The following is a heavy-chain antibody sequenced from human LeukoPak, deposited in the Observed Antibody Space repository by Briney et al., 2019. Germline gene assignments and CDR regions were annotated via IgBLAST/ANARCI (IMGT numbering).Heavy chain of an antibody. V-gene: IGHV1-69*13. J-gene: IGHJ6*02. CDR3: ARTLDCSSTSCYTEPNYYYYGMDV. Sequence: GASVKVSCKASGGTFSSYAISWVRQAPGQGLEWMGGIIPIFGTANYARKFQGRVTITADESTSTAYMELSSLGSEDTAVYYCARTLDCSSTSCYTEPNYYYYGMDVWGQGTTVTVSS. D-gene: IGHD2-2*02. CDR1: GGTFSSYA. CDR2: IIPIFGTA.